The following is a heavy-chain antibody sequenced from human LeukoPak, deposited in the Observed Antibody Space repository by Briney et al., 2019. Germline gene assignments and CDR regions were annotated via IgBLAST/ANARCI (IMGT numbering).Heavy chain of an antibody. CDR3: ARAADGANSWVNY. J-gene: IGHJ4*02. CDR2: INSDGSGT. CDR1: GFTFSSYW. V-gene: IGHV3-74*01. D-gene: IGHD4-23*01. Sequence: PGGSLRLSCAASGFTFSSYWMHWVRQAPGKGLVWISRINSDGSGTSYADSVKGRFTISRDNAKNTLYLQMNSLRAEDTAVYYCARAADGANSWVNYWGQGTLVTVSS.